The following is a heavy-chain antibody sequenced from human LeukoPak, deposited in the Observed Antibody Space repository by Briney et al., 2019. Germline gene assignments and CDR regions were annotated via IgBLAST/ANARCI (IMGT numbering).Heavy chain of an antibody. CDR1: GYTFTSYD. Sequence: ASVKVSCKASGYTFTSYDINWVRQATEQGLEWMGWMNPNSGNTGYAQKFQGRVAMTRDTSISTAYMELSSLRSEDTAVYYCARFGGTSRARNYYSYYYMDVWGKGTTVTVSS. D-gene: IGHD2-2*01. CDR2: MNPNSGNT. CDR3: ARFGGTSRARNYYSYYYMDV. V-gene: IGHV1-8*01. J-gene: IGHJ6*03.